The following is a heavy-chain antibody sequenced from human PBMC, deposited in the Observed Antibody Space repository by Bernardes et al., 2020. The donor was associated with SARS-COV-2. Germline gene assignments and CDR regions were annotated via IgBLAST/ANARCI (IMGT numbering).Heavy chain of an antibody. Sequence: ASVKVSCKASGYILTTYYMHWVRQAPGQGLEWMGIINPSGGGTTYAQKFQGRVTLTRETSTSTVYMELSSLRSDDTAVYYCARGDYGDPRVPYYFDYWGQGTLVTVSS. CDR2: INPSGGGT. V-gene: IGHV1-46*03. CDR1: GYILTTYY. D-gene: IGHD4-17*01. J-gene: IGHJ4*02. CDR3: ARGDYGDPRVPYYFDY.